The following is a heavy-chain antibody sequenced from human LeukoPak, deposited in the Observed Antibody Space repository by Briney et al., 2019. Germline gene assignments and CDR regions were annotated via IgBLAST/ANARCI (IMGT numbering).Heavy chain of an antibody. J-gene: IGHJ3*02. V-gene: IGHV3-21*01. D-gene: IGHD6-13*01. CDR2: ISSSSSYI. CDR1: GFTFSSYS. CDR3: ARMVIAAAGTTHWARDPFDI. Sequence: PGGSLRLSCATSGFTFSSYSMNWVRQAPGKGLEWVSSISSSSSYIYYADSVKGRFTISRDNAKNSLYLQMNSLRAENTAVYYCARMVIAAAGTTHWARDPFDIWGQGTMVTVSS.